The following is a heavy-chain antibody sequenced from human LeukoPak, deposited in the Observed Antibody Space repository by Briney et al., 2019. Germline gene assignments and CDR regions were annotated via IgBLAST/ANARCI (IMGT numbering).Heavy chain of an antibody. Sequence: GASVKVSCKASGYTFVSYEINGVRQATGQGPEWMGWMNPNSGNTGSAQKFQGRVTMTRNTSIGTTYMELSSLRSEDTAVYYCARGGSGSSWYDYWGQGTLDTVSS. CDR2: MNPNSGNT. V-gene: IGHV1-8*01. D-gene: IGHD6-13*01. CDR1: GYTFVSYE. J-gene: IGHJ4*02. CDR3: ARGGSGSSWYDY.